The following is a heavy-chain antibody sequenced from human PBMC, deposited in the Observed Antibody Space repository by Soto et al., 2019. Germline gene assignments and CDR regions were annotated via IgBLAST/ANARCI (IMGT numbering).Heavy chain of an antibody. CDR2: VFYRGGT. V-gene: IGHV4-59*01. D-gene: IGHD1-1*01. CDR1: GFTFSDAW. CDR3: ARVQLVEKVIDY. J-gene: IGHJ4*02. Sequence: GSLRLSCAASGFTFSDAWMTWVRQAPGKGLQWIGYVFYRGGTAYNPSLKSRVTISLDMSKKQFSLNLNSVTAADTAAYFCARVQLVEKVIDYWGQGTLVTVSS.